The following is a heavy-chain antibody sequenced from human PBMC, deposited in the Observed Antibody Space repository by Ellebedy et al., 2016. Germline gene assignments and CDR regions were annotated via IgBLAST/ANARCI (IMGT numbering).Heavy chain of an antibody. V-gene: IGHV3-15*01. J-gene: IGHJ1*01. CDR1: GFTFSNAW. Sequence: GGSLRLSXAASGFTFSNAWMSWVRQAPGKGLEWVGRIKSKTDGGTTDYAAPVKGRFTISRDDSKNTLYLQMNSLKTEDTAVYYCTTVIRIGSSWYLPTAEYFQHWGQGTLVTVSS. CDR2: IKSKTDGGTT. CDR3: TTVIRIGSSWYLPTAEYFQH. D-gene: IGHD6-13*01.